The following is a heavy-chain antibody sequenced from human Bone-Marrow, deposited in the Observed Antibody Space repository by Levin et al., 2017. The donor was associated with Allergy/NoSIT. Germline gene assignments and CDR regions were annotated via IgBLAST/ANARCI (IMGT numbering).Heavy chain of an antibody. CDR3: AQDLRSSAGPATAYGMDV. D-gene: IGHD5/OR15-5a*01. J-gene: IGHJ6*02. CDR1: GFTFSSSG. Sequence: LSLTCAASGFTFSSSGMHWVRQAPGKGLEWVAVISYDGSNEYYADSVKGRFTISRDNSKNTLYLQVNSLRAEDTAVSYCAQDLRSSAGPATAYGMDVWGRGTTVTVSS. CDR2: ISYDGSNE. V-gene: IGHV3-30*18.